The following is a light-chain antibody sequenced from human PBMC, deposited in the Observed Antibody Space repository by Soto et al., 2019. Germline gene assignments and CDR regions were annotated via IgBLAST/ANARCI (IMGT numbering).Light chain of an antibody. J-gene: IGKJ1*01. CDR2: AAS. CDR3: LQYNSYSEA. V-gene: IGKV1-17*01. CDR1: QNINIH. Sequence: QKTQPPFYLSSSLGHRVTLTLQASQNINIHLNWYQQKPGKAPKRLILAASTLPSRGPSRFSGSGSGTEFTLTISSLQPEDFATYYCLQYNSYSEAFGQGTKVDIK.